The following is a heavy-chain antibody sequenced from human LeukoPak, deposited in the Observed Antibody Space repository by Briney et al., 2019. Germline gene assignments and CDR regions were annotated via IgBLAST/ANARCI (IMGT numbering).Heavy chain of an antibody. CDR1: GFTFSSYA. CDR3: AREGSSAISHAADF. Sequence: GGSLRLSCAASGFTFSSYAMSWVRQAPGKGLEWVSAISGSGGSTYYADSVKGRFTISRDNSKNSLYLQMNSLRAEDTAVYYCAREGSSAISHAADFWGQGTLVTVSS. J-gene: IGHJ4*02. CDR2: ISGSGGST. D-gene: IGHD2-2*01. V-gene: IGHV3-23*01.